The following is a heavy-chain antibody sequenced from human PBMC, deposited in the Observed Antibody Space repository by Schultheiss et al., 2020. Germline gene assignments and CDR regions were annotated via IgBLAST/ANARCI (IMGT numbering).Heavy chain of an antibody. CDR3: AKPRGGTDFDY. V-gene: IGHV3-33*06. CDR2: IWYDGSNK. CDR1: GFNVSNHY. J-gene: IGHJ4*02. D-gene: IGHD3-16*01. Sequence: GESLKISCAASGFNVSNHYMSWVRQAPGKGLEWVAVIWYDGSNKYYADSVKGRFTISRDNSKNTLYLQMNSLRAEDTAVYYCAKPRGGTDFDYWGQGTLVTVSS.